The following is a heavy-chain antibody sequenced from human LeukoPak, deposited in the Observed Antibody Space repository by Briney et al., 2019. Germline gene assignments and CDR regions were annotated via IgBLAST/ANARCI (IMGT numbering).Heavy chain of an antibody. CDR2: ITGIGGDT. J-gene: IGHJ4*02. V-gene: IGHV3-23*01. CDR1: GFTFSSYA. CDR3: AKDPYVGGGYHFDS. D-gene: IGHD3-22*01. Sequence: GGSLRLSCAASGFTFSSYAMNWARQAPGKGLEGVSTITGIGGDTYYADSVKGRFTISQDNSKNTLYLQMNSLRAEDTAIYYCAKDPYVGGGYHFDSWGQGSLVTVSS.